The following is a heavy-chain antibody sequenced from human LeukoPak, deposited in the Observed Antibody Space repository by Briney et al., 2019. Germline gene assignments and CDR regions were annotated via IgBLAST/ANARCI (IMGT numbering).Heavy chain of an antibody. CDR2: ISGSGGST. D-gene: IGHD2-2*02. J-gene: IGHJ4*02. Sequence: GGSLRLSCAASGFTLSTYAMSWVRQAPGKWLEWVSAISGSGGSTYYADSVKGRFTISRDNSKNTLYLQMNSLRAEDTAVYYCAKSLGYCSSTSCYNFVYFDYWGQGTLVTVSS. V-gene: IGHV3-23*01. CDR1: GFTLSTYA. CDR3: AKSLGYCSSTSCYNFVYFDY.